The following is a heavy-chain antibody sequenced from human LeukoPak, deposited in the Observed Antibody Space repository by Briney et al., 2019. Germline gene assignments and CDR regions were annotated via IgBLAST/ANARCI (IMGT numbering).Heavy chain of an antibody. CDR1: VGSFRGYY. J-gene: IGHJ4*02. CDR3: ARGFGRSGSRGDY. D-gene: IGHD5-18*01. Sequence: SETLSLTCSVYVGSFRGYYWSWIPQPPGKGLEWIGEINHSGSTNYNPSLKSRVTISVDTSKNHFSLNLSSVTAPDTAVYYCARGFGRSGSRGDYWGQGTLVTVSS. CDR2: INHSGST. V-gene: IGHV4-34*01.